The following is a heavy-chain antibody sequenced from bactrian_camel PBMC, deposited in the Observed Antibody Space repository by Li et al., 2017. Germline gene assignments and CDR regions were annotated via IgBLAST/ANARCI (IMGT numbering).Heavy chain of an antibody. Sequence: HVQLAESGGGSVQVGGSLTLSCAVSGNGDGSGYWCTGWFRQAPGQEREGVARIATGSGNTYHADSVKGRFTISRDNAKDTLYLQMNSLKIEDTAVYYCALGSSRQATMTARGKGTQVTVS. CDR1: GNGDGSGYWC. J-gene: IGHJ4*01. V-gene: IGHV3S61*01. D-gene: IGHD3*01. CDR2: IATGSGNT.